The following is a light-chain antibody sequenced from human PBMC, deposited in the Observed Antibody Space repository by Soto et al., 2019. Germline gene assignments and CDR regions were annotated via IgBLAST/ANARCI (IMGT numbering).Light chain of an antibody. CDR2: EVS. J-gene: IGLJ1*01. CDR1: RSDVGGYNY. V-gene: IGLV2-14*01. CDR3: SSYTSSSNYG. Sequence: QSALTQPASVSGSPGQSITISCTGTRSDVGGYNYVSWYQQHPGKAPKLMIYEVSNRPSGVSNRFSGSKSGNTASLTISGLQAEDEADYYCSSYTSSSNYGFGTGTKLTVL.